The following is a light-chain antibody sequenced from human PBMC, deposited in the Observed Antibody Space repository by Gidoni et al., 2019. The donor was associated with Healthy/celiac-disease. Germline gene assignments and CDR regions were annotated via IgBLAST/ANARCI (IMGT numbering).Light chain of an antibody. J-gene: IGLJ2*01. CDR1: SSDVGGYNY. V-gene: IGLV2-14*01. CDR3: SSYTSSSTPVV. CDR2: EVS. Sequence: QSALTQPASVSGSPGQSITISCTGTSSDVGGYNYVSWYQQHPGKAPKLMIYEVSNRPSGVSNRLSGSKSGNTASLTIYGLQAEDEADYYCSSYTSSSTPVVFGGGTKLTVL.